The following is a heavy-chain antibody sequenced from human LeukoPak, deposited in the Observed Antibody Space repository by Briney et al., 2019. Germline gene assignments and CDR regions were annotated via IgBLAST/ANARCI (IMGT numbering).Heavy chain of an antibody. CDR1: GFTFSDYC. V-gene: IGHV3-74*01. D-gene: IGHD6-19*01. CDR3: GRDESVSGPTTFDF. Sequence: HPGGSLRLSCAASGFTFSDYCMHWVRQVPGKGLVWVSRINTDGRSTIYADSVKGRFTISRDNAKNTLYLQMNSLRGEDTGVYYCGRDESVSGPTTFDFWGQGTLVTVSS. J-gene: IGHJ4*02. CDR2: INTDGRST.